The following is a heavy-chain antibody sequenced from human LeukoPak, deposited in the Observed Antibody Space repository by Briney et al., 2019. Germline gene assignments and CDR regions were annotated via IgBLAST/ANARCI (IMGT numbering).Heavy chain of an antibody. V-gene: IGHV4-39*02. CDR1: GGSVSINSYY. Sequence: SETLSLTCTASGGSVSINSYYWGWIRQPPGEGLEWIGNIYYSGITYYNPSLKSRVTISVDTSKNQFSLKLSSVTAADTAVYYCAREVGRGHTFGSNYWGQGTLVTVSS. CDR2: IYYSGIT. D-gene: IGHD5-18*01. J-gene: IGHJ4*02. CDR3: AREVGRGHTFGSNY.